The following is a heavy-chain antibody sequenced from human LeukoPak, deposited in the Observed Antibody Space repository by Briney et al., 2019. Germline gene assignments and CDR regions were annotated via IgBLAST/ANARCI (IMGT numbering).Heavy chain of an antibody. J-gene: IGHJ4*02. CDR2: INHSGST. CDR1: GGSFSGYY. V-gene: IGHV4-34*01. CDR3: ARNVGYYYGSGSYRDY. D-gene: IGHD3-10*01. Sequence: SETLSLTCAVYGGSFSGYYWSWIRQPPGKGLEWIGEINHSGSTNYNPSLKSGGTISVDTSNNQFSLKLSSVTAADTAVYYCARNVGYYYGSGSYRDYWGQGTLVTVSS.